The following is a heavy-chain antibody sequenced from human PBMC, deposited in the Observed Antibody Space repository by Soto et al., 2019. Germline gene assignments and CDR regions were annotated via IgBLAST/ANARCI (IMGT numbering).Heavy chain of an antibody. J-gene: IGHJ6*03. D-gene: IGHD2-15*01. Sequence: SQTLSLTCAISGDGVCSNNGAWNWIRQSPSRGLEWLGRTYYRSRWYNDYAVSVKSRITVNPDTSKNQFSLQLTSVTPEDTAVYYCAETTPHYWYYMDVWGKGTTVTVSS. CDR2: TYYRSRWYN. V-gene: IGHV6-1*01. CDR1: GDGVCSNNGA. CDR3: AETTPHYWYYMDV.